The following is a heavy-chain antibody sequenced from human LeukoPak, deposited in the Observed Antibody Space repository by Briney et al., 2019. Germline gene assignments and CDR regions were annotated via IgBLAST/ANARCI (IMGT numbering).Heavy chain of an antibody. CDR3: ARGRAAGEFDY. V-gene: IGHV4-34*01. D-gene: IGHD6-19*01. CDR2: INHSGST. CDR1: GGSFSGYY. J-gene: IGHJ4*02. Sequence: SETLSLTCAVYGGSFSGYYWCWIRQPPGKGLEWIGEINHSGSTNYDPSLKSRVTISVDTSKNQFSLKLSSVTAADTAVYYCARGRAAGEFDYWGQGTLVTVSS.